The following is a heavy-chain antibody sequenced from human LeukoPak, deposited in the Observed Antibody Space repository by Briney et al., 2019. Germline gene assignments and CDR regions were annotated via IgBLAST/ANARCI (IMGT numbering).Heavy chain of an antibody. V-gene: IGHV1-46*01. Sequence: ASVKVSCKASGYTFTSYYMHWVRQAPGQGLEWMGIINPSGGSTSYAQKFQGRVTMTRDTSTSTVYMELSSLRSEDTAVYYCARANYDFWSGPYALGYWGQGTLVTVSS. D-gene: IGHD3-3*01. J-gene: IGHJ4*02. CDR3: ARANYDFWSGPYALGY. CDR2: INPSGGST. CDR1: GYTFTSYY.